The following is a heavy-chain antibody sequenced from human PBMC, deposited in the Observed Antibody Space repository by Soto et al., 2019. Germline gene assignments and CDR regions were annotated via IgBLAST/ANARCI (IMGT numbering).Heavy chain of an antibody. D-gene: IGHD6-25*01. CDR2: IYDSGSS. CDR1: GGSITSVGYS. Sequence: SETLSLTCAVSGGSITSVGYSWSWIRQQPGKGLEWIGYIYDSGSSYYNSSLKSRLTISLDRSRNQFSLKLSSVTAADTAVYYCARVPARLGAFDIWGRGTMVTVSS. J-gene: IGHJ3*02. CDR3: ARVPARLGAFDI. V-gene: IGHV4-30-2*01.